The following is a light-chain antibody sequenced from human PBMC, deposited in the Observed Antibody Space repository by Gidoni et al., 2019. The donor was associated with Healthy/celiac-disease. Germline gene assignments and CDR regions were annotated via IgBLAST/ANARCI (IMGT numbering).Light chain of an antibody. CDR3: QQRSNWPPTVT. Sequence: IVLTLSPATLSLSPGERATLSCRASQSVSSYLAWYQQKPGQAPRLLIYDASNRATGIPARFSGSGSGTDFTLTISSLEPEDFAVYYCQQRSNWPPTVTFGGGTKVEIK. J-gene: IGKJ4*01. CDR2: DAS. V-gene: IGKV3-11*01. CDR1: QSVSSY.